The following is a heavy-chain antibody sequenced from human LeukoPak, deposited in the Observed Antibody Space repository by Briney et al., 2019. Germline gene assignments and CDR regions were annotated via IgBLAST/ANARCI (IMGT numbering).Heavy chain of an antibody. CDR3: ARSSFGDQGRAFDI. V-gene: IGHV3-30*04. CDR1: GFTFSSYA. CDR2: ISYNGRNK. J-gene: IGHJ3*02. Sequence: GGSLRLSCAASGFTFSSYAMSWVRQAPGKGLEWGAVISYNGRNKYYADSVKGRFTISRDNSKNSPYLKMNSLRAEDTAVYYCARSSFGDQGRAFDIWGQGTMVTVSS. D-gene: IGHD4-17*01.